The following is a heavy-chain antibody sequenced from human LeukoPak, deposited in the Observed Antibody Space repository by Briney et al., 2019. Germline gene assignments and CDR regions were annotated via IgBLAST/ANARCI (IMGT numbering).Heavy chain of an antibody. CDR3: ARDNGYCSGGSCYHYYMDV. J-gene: IGHJ6*03. CDR2: IKQDGSEK. Sequence: GGSLRLSCAASGFTFSSYWMNWVRQAPGKGLEWVANIKQDGSEKYYVDSVKGRFTISRDNAKNSLDLQMNSLRAEDTAVYYCARDNGYCSGGSCYHYYMDVWGKGTTVTVSS. D-gene: IGHD2-15*01. V-gene: IGHV3-7*01. CDR1: GFTFSSYW.